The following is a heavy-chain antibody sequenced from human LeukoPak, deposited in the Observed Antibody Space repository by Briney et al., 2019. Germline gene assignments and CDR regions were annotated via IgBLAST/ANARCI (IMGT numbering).Heavy chain of an antibody. CDR3: AEANYYDSSGYYVEGSSGAFDI. Sequence: EASVKVSCKASGYTFTGYYMHWVRQAPGQGLEWMGWINPNSGGTNYAQKFQGRVTMTRDTSISTAYMELSRLRSDDTAVYYCAEANYYDSSGYYVEGSSGAFDIWGQGTMVTVSS. CDR1: GYTFTGYY. D-gene: IGHD3-22*01. V-gene: IGHV1-2*02. CDR2: INPNSGGT. J-gene: IGHJ3*02.